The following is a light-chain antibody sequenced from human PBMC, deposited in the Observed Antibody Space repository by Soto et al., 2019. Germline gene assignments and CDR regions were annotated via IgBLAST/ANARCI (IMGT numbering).Light chain of an antibody. CDR3: YSAADNNRVV. CDR2: KDS. CDR1: VLAKKY. Sequence: SYELTQPSSVSVSPGQTARITCSGDVLAKKYARWFQQKPGQAPVLVIYKDSERPSGIPERFSGSSSGTTVTLTISGAQVEDEADYYCYSAADNNRVVFGGGTSSPS. V-gene: IGLV3-27*01. J-gene: IGLJ2*01.